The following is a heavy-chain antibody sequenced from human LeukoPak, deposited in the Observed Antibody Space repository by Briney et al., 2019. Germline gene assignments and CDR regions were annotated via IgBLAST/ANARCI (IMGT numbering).Heavy chain of an antibody. D-gene: IGHD6-13*01. CDR1: GDSISSHY. CDR3: ARGAAAAGMTYYYYYYMDV. Sequence: PSETLSLTCTVSGDSISSHYWSWIRQPPGKGLEWIGYIYYSGSTNYNPSLKSRVTISVDTSKNQFSLKLSSVTAADTAVYYCARGAAAAGMTYYYYYYMDVWGKGTTVTVSS. V-gene: IGHV4-59*11. CDR2: IYYSGST. J-gene: IGHJ6*03.